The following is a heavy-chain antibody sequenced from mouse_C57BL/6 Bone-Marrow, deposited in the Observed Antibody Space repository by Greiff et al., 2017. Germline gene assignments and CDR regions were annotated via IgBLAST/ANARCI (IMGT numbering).Heavy chain of an antibody. Sequence: QVQLQQSGAELVRPGASVKLSCKASGYTFTDYYINWVKQRPGQGLEWIARIYPGSGNTYYNEKFKGKATLTAEKSSSTAYMQLSSLTSEDSAVYFCARWGAITTVDYFDYWGHGTTLTVSS. CDR2: IYPGSGNT. CDR1: GYTFTDYY. D-gene: IGHD1-1*01. CDR3: ARWGAITTVDYFDY. J-gene: IGHJ2*01. V-gene: IGHV1-76*01.